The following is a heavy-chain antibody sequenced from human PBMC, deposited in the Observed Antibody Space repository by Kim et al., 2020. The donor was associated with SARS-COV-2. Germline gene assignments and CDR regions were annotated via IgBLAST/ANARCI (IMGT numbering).Heavy chain of an antibody. CDR1: GYTLTELS. J-gene: IGHJ4*02. D-gene: IGHD6-13*01. Sequence: ASVKVSCKVSGYTLTELSMHWVRQAPGKGLEWMGGFDPEDGETIYAQKFQGRVTMTEDTSPDTAYMELSSLRSEDTTVYYCATANAAAGTAPFDYWGQGTLVTVSS. CDR2: FDPEDGET. V-gene: IGHV1-24*01. CDR3: ATANAAAGTAPFDY.